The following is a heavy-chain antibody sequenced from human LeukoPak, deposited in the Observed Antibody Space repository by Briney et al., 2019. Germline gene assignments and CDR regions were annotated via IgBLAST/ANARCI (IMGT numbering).Heavy chain of an antibody. D-gene: IGHD3-10*01. J-gene: IGHJ4*02. Sequence: NPSETLSLTCTVSGGYMSSNYWGSIRRPPGKGLEWIGYIHHTRGATYSPSLRSRLSLSIDTSRNQFSLRLNSVTPADTAVYFCARVRDRYGETDYWGQGALVTVSS. CDR3: ARVRDRYGETDY. V-gene: IGHV4-59*01. CDR2: IHHTRGA. CDR1: GGYMSSNY.